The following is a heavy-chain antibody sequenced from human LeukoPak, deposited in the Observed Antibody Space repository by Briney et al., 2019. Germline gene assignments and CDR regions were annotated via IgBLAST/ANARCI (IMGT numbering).Heavy chain of an antibody. J-gene: IGHJ4*02. D-gene: IGHD6-19*01. V-gene: IGHV1-46*01. Sequence: ASVKVSCKESGYTFTNAYMHRVRQAPGQGLEWMGIFNPRGGSTRYPQKFQSTDTMTGETSTSTVYMGLSSLRAEETAVYYCARDLTLTWSGWSYYFDYWGQGTLVTASS. CDR2: FNPRGGST. CDR3: ARDLTLTWSGWSYYFDY. CDR1: GYTFTNAY.